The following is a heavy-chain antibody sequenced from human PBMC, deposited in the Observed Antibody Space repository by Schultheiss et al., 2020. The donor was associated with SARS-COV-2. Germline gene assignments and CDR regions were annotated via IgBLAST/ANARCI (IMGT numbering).Heavy chain of an antibody. D-gene: IGHD3-3*01. Sequence: SETLSLTCTVSGGSISSYYWSWIRQPPGKGLEWIGYIYYSGSTYYNPSLKSRVTISVDTSKNQFSLKLSSVTAADTAVYYCARDKDFWSGAWFDPWGQGTLVTVSS. CDR2: IYYSGST. CDR1: GGSISSYY. CDR3: ARDKDFWSGAWFDP. J-gene: IGHJ5*02. V-gene: IGHV4-30-4*01.